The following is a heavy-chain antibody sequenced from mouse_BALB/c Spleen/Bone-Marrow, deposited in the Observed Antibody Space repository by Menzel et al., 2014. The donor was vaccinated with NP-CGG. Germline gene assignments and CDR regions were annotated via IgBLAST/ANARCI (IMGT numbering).Heavy chain of an antibody. D-gene: IGHD1-2*01. CDR2: IRNKANGYTT. CDR1: GFTFTDYY. V-gene: IGHV7-3*02. J-gene: IGHJ3*01. Sequence: EVQLVEPGGGLVQPGGSLRLSCATSGFTFTDYYMSWVRQPPGKALEWLGFIRNKANGYTTEYSASVKGRFTISRDNSQSILYLQMNTLRAEDSATYYCARDLTTATWFAYWGQGTLVTVSA. CDR3: ARDLTTATWFAY.